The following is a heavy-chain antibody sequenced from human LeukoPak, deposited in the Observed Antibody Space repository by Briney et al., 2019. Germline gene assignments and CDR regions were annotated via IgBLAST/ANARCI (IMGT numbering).Heavy chain of an antibody. CDR2: IKPDGSEK. Sequence: GGSLRLSCAASGFTFSSYLMTWVRQAPGKGLERVANIKPDGSEKFYADSVEGRFTISRDNAKNSVYLQMDSLRAEDTAVYYCARNRGPSYWGQGTLVTVSS. CDR3: ARNRGPSY. V-gene: IGHV3-7*01. J-gene: IGHJ4*02. CDR1: GFTFSSYL.